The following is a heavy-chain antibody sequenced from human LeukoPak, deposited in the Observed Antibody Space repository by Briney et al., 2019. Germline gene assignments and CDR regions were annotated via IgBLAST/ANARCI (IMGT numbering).Heavy chain of an antibody. CDR3: AKKEDIVVVPAAPSDY. CDR2: ISGSGGST. J-gene: IGHJ4*02. D-gene: IGHD2-2*01. Sequence: GGSLRLSCAASGFTFRSYAMSWVRQAPGKGLEWVSAISGSGGSTYYADSVKGRFTISRDNSKNTLYLQMNSLRAEDTAVYYCAKKEDIVVVPAAPSDYWGQGTLVTVSS. CDR1: GFTFRSYA. V-gene: IGHV3-23*01.